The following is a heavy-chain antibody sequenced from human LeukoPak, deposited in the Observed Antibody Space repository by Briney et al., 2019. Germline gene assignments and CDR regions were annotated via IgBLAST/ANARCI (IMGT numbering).Heavy chain of an antibody. V-gene: IGHV3-23*01. CDR1: GFTFSSYA. D-gene: IGHD3-10*01. J-gene: IGHJ4*02. CDR3: ARGCGSGYYFDY. Sequence: PGGSLRLSCAASGFTFSSYAMSWVRQAPGKGLEWVSAISGSGGSTYYADSVKGRFTISRDNSKNTLYLQMNSLRAEDTAVYYCARGCGSGYYFDYWGQGTLVTVSS. CDR2: ISGSGGST.